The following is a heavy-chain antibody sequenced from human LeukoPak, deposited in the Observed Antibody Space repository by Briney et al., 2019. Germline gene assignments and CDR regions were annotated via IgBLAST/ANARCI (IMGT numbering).Heavy chain of an antibody. CDR3: ARGPSAGARGYYYYYYYMDV. D-gene: IGHD6-13*01. CDR2: INHSGST. V-gene: IGHV4-34*01. CDR1: GGSFSGYY. Sequence: PSETLSLTCAVYGGSFSGYYWSWIRQPPGKGLEWIGEINHSGSTNYNPSPKSRVSISVYKSKNKFSLKLSSVTAADTAVYYCARGPSAGARGYYYYYYYMDVWGKGTTVTVSS. J-gene: IGHJ6*03.